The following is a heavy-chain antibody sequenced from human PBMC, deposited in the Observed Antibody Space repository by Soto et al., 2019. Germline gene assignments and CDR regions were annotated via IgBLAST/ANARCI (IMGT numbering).Heavy chain of an antibody. D-gene: IGHD3-10*01. J-gene: IGHJ6*02. Sequence: ASVKVSCKASGYTFTRYGISWVRQAPGQGLEWMGWINSYNGYTNYAQKFQGRVTMTTDTSTSTAYMELRSLRSDDTAVYYCAIEALRWFGESLQRTPGMDVWGQGTTVTVSS. CDR1: GYTFTRYG. CDR3: AIEALRWFGESLQRTPGMDV. CDR2: INSYNGYT. V-gene: IGHV1-18*01.